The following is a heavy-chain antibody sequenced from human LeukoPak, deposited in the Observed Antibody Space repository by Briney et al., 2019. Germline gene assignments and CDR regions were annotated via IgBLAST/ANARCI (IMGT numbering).Heavy chain of an antibody. CDR3: VKSGGYGLIDY. D-gene: IGHD6-19*01. J-gene: IGHJ4*02. CDR2: INHSGST. Sequence: SETLSLTCAVYGGSFSGYYWSWIRQPPGKGLEWIGEINHSGSTNYNPSLKSRVTISVDTSKNQFSLELSSVTAADTAMYYCVKSGGYGLIDYWGQGTLVTVSS. V-gene: IGHV4-34*01. CDR1: GGSFSGYY.